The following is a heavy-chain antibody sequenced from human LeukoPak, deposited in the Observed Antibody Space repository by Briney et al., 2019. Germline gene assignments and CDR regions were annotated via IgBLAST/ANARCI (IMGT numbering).Heavy chain of an antibody. CDR1: GYTFTSYD. J-gene: IGHJ4*02. Sequence: ASVKVSCKASGYTFTSYDINWVRQATGQGLEWMGWMNPNSGNTGYAQKFQGRVTMTRNTSISTAYMELSSLRSEDTAVYYCARGGVIIWSWAGYYFDYWGQGTLVTVSS. D-gene: IGHD3-16*02. CDR2: MNPNSGNT. V-gene: IGHV1-8*01. CDR3: ARGGVIIWSWAGYYFDY.